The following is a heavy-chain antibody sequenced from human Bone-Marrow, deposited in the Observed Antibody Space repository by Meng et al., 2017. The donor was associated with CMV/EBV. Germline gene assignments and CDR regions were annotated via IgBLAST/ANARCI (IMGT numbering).Heavy chain of an antibody. D-gene: IGHD1-7*01. CDR2: IEGDGNTK. CDR1: GFSFNNYW. CDR3: AVELLYWFDP. Sequence: GESLKISCTVSGFSFNNYWMSWVRQAPGKGLEWVADIEGDGNTKYYADSVKGRFTISRDNAKRSLYLQLNALRVEDTAMYYCAVELLYWFDPWGQGTLVTVSS. J-gene: IGHJ5*02. V-gene: IGHV3-7*01.